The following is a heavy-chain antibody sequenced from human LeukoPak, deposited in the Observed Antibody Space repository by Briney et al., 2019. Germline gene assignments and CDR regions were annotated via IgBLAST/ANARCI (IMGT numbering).Heavy chain of an antibody. CDR3: ARGHTAVTRHFDF. V-gene: IGHV3-23*01. CDR2: ISGSGGST. J-gene: IGHJ4*02. D-gene: IGHD4-17*01. CDR1: GFTFSSYA. Sequence: GGSLRLSCAASGFTFSSYAMSWVRQAPGKGLEWVSAISGSGGSTYYADSVKGRFTISRDNSKNTLYLQMNSLRAEDTAVYYCARGHTAVTRHFDFWGQGTLVTVSS.